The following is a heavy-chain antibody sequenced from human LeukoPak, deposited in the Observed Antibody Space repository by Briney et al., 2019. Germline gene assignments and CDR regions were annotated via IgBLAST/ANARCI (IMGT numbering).Heavy chain of an antibody. CDR1: GFTFSDCY. V-gene: IGHV3-11*06. D-gene: IGHD2-15*01. Sequence: PGGSLRLSCAASGFTFSDCYMSWIRQAPGKGLEWISFISSSSSYTNYADSVKGRFTISRDNTKNSLYLQMNNLRAEDTAVYYCARSGAPTPDYWGQGTLVIVSS. CDR2: ISSSSSYT. CDR3: ARSGAPTPDY. J-gene: IGHJ4*02.